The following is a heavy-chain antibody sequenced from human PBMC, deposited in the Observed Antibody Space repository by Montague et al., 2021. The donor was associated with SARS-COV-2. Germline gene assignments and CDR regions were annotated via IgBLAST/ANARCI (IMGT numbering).Heavy chain of an antibody. CDR2: ISSSGSTI. J-gene: IGHJ5*02. V-gene: IGHV3-48*03. D-gene: IGHD3-9*01. CDR3: ARGGVGDILSGSWWFDP. Sequence: SLRLSCAASGFTFSSYKMNWVRQAPGKGLEWVSYISSSGSTIYYADSVKGRFTVSRDNANNSLHLQMNSLRAEDTAVYYCARGGVGDILSGSWWFDPWGQGTRVTVSS. CDR1: GFTFSSYK.